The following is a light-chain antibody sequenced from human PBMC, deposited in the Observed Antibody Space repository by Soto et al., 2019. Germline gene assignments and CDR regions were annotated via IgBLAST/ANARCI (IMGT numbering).Light chain of an antibody. CDR3: LESGSSPST. CDR1: QSVSSNY. Sequence: EIVLTQSPGTLSLSPGERATLSCRASQSVSSNYLAWYQQKPGQTPRLLIYGASSRATGIPDGFSGSGSWTAFTPSISKLEPDDFASFSCLESGSSPSTFGHGTKMVIK. CDR2: GAS. J-gene: IGKJ1*01. V-gene: IGKV3-20*01.